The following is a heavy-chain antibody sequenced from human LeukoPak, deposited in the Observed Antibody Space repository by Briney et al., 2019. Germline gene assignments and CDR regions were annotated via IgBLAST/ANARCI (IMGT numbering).Heavy chain of an antibody. CDR1: GGSIRSYY. D-gene: IGHD2-15*01. Sequence: SETLSLTCTVSGGSIRSYYWSWIRQPPGKGLEWIGYIYYSGSTNYNPSLKSRVTISVDTSKNQFSLKLSSVTAADTAAYYCARLGYCSGGSCYYYYYMDVWGKGTTVTVSS. V-gene: IGHV4-59*12. CDR3: ARLGYCSGGSCYYYYYMDV. CDR2: IYYSGST. J-gene: IGHJ6*03.